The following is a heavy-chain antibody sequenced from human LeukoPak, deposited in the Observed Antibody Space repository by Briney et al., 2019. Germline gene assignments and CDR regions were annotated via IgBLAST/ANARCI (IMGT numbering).Heavy chain of an antibody. V-gene: IGHV5-51*01. D-gene: IGHD5-12*01. Sequence: GESLKISCKGSGYSFTSYWIGWVRQMPGKGLEWMGIIYPGDSDTRYSPSFQGQVTISADKSISTAYLQWSSLKASDTAMYYCASPTRGYSGYDWGQMTWGQGTLVTVSS. CDR3: ASPTRGYSGYDWGQMT. J-gene: IGHJ5*02. CDR2: IYPGDSDT. CDR1: GYSFTSYW.